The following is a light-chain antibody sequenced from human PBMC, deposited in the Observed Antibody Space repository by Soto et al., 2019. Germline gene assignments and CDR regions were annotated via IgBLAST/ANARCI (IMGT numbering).Light chain of an antibody. CDR2: AAS. Sequence: DIQMTQSPSSLSASVGDRVTITCRASQSISSYLNWYLQKPGKAPQLLIYAASSLQSGVPSRFSGSGSGTDCTLTISSLQPEDFATYFCQQTYSTPYTFGQGTKLEIK. CDR1: QSISSY. CDR3: QQTYSTPYT. V-gene: IGKV1-39*01. J-gene: IGKJ2*01.